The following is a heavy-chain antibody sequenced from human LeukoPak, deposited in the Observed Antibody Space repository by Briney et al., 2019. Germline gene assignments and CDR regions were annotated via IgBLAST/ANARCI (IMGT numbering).Heavy chain of an antibody. V-gene: IGHV1-69*13. Sequence: SVKVSCKASGGTSSSYAISWVRQAPGQGLEWMGGIIPIFGTANYAQKFQGRVTITADESTSTAYMELSSLRSEDTAVYYCARAWVGFEFLEWAPHFQHWGQGTLVTVSS. CDR3: ARAWVGFEFLEWAPHFQH. CDR1: GGTSSSYA. J-gene: IGHJ1*01. D-gene: IGHD3-3*01. CDR2: IIPIFGTA.